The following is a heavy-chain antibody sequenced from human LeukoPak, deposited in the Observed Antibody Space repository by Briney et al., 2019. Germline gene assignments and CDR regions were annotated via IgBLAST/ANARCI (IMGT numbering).Heavy chain of an antibody. CDR1: GYNFKTNG. V-gene: IGHV1-18*01. CDR2: ISAYNGNT. CDR3: ARDRSSSDY. D-gene: IGHD6-13*01. Sequence: ASVKVSCKASGYNFKTNGISWVRQAPGQGLEWMGWISAYNGNTDYAQNFQDRVTMTTDTSTSTAYMELRSLRSDDTAVYYCARDRSSSDYWGQGTLATVSS. J-gene: IGHJ4*02.